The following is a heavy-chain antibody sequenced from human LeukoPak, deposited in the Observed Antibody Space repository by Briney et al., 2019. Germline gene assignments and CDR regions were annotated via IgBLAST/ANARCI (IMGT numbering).Heavy chain of an antibody. D-gene: IGHD5-24*01. CDR3: ARGGRDGYNYRGDFDY. V-gene: IGHV4-39*01. J-gene: IGHJ4*02. Sequence: SETLSLTCTVSGGSISSSSYYWGWIRQPPGKGLEWIGSIYYSGSTYYNPSLKSRVTISVDTSKNQFSLKLSSVTAADTAVYYCARGGRDGYNYRGDFDYWGQGTLVTVSS. CDR2: IYYSGST. CDR1: GGSISSSSYY.